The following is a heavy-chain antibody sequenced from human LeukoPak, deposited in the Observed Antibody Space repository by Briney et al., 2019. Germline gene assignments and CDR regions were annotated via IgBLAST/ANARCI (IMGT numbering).Heavy chain of an antibody. CDR1: GFTFSNYW. V-gene: IGHV3-74*01. J-gene: IGHJ4*02. D-gene: IGHD3-22*01. Sequence: GGSLRLSCAASGFTFSNYWIHWVRQAPGKGLVWVSRINTDGSSTSYADSVKGRFTISRDNAKNTLYLQMNSLRAEDTAVYYCARSLLYYYDSSGPENWGQGSLVTVSS. CDR2: INTDGSST. CDR3: ARSLLYYYDSSGPEN.